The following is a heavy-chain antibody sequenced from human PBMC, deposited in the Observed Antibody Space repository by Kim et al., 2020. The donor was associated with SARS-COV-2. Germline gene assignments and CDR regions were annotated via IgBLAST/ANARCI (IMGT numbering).Heavy chain of an antibody. D-gene: IGHD2-2*01. CDR3: ARDKLGYCSSTSCSSAHYYYYGMDV. CDR2: IYYSGST. V-gene: IGHV4-31*03. Sequence: SETLSLTCTVSGGSISSGGYYWSWIRQHPGKGLEWIGYIYYSGSTYYNPSLKSRVTISVDTSKNQFSLKLSSVTAADTAVYYCARDKLGYCSSTSCSSAHYYYYGMDVWGQGTTVTVSS. CDR1: GGSISSGGYY. J-gene: IGHJ6*02.